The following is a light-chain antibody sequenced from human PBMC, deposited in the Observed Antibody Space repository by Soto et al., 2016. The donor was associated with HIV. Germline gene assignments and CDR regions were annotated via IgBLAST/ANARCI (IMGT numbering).Light chain of an antibody. J-gene: IGLJ3*02. V-gene: IGLV3-21*03. CDR1: NIGSKS. CDR3: QVWDRSRDHPNWV. CDR2: DDS. Sequence: SYELTQPPSVSVAPGKTATITCGGSNIGSKSVHWYQQKPGQAPVLVVYDDSDRRSGIPERFSGSNSGNTATRTISRVEAGDEADYFCQVWDRSRDHPNWVFGGGTKLTIL.